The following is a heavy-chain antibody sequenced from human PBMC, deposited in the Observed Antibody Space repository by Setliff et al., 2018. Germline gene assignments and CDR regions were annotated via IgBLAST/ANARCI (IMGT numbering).Heavy chain of an antibody. CDR3: AREVVGAPSTFDI. CDR1: GFTFSDYY. J-gene: IGHJ3*02. Sequence: PGGSLRLSCAASGFTFSDYYMTWIRQAPGKGLEWVSYISRGGNTIYYADSVKGRFTISRDNARDSLFLQMSSLRAEDTAVYYCAREVVGAPSTFDIWGHGTMVTVSS. D-gene: IGHD1-26*01. V-gene: IGHV3-11*04. CDR2: ISRGGNTI.